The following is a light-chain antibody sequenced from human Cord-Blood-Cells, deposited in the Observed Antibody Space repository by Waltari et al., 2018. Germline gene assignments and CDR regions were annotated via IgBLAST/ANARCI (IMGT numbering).Light chain of an antibody. Sequence: QSALTQPASVSGSPGTSNTIPCPGTSSDVGGFKYVPWYQQHPGKAPKLMIYDVSNRPSGVSNRFSGSKSGNTASLTISGLQAEDEADYYCSSYTSSSTLVVFGGGTKLTVL. V-gene: IGLV2-14*01. J-gene: IGLJ2*01. CDR3: SSYTSSSTLVV. CDR1: SSDVGGFKY. CDR2: DVS.